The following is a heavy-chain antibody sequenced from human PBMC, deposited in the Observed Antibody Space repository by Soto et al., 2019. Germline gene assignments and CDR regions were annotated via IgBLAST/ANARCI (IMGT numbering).Heavy chain of an antibody. D-gene: IGHD3-10*01. Sequence: PSETLSLTCPVSGGSISSGGYYWSWIRQHPGKGLEWIGYIYYSGSTYYNPSLKSRVTISVDTSKNQFSLKLSSVTAADTAVYYCARDSYSLYLGTVYYYGMDVWGQGTTVTVSS. CDR1: GGSISSGGYY. CDR2: IYYSGST. V-gene: IGHV4-31*03. J-gene: IGHJ6*02. CDR3: ARDSYSLYLGTVYYYGMDV.